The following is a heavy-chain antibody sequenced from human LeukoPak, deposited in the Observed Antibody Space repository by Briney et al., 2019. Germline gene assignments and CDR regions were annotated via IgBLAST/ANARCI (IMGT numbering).Heavy chain of an antibody. D-gene: IGHD6-19*01. CDR3: AKNLLPARELYSSCWPLKGY. CDR2: ISGSGDNT. V-gene: IGHV3-23*01. CDR1: GFSFSSYA. Sequence: GGSLRLSCAASGFSFSSYAMSWVRQAPGKGLEWVSSISGSGDNTYYAESVKGRFTISRDNSKNTLFLQMNSLRAEDTAVYYCAKNLLPARELYSSCWPLKGYWGQGTLVTVSS. J-gene: IGHJ4*02.